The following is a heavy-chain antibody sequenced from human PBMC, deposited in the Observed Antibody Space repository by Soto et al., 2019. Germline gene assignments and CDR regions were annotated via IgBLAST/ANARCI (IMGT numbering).Heavy chain of an antibody. D-gene: IGHD6-13*01. CDR1: GGSISSYY. J-gene: IGHJ4*02. CDR2: IYYSGST. Sequence: SETLSLPCPVSGGSISSYYWSWIRQPPGKGLEWIGYIYYSGSTNYNPSLKSRVTISVDTSKNQFSLKLSSVTAADTAVYYCARGKIRSSSWGTFDYWGQGTLVTVSS. CDR3: ARGKIRSSSWGTFDY. V-gene: IGHV4-59*01.